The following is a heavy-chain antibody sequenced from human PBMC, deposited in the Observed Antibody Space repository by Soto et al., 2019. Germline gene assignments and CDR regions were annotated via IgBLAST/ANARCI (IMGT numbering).Heavy chain of an antibody. J-gene: IGHJ4*02. D-gene: IGHD2-21*01. Sequence: ASVKVSCKASGYTFTGYYMDWVRQAPGQGLEWMGIINPSGGSTSYAQKFQGRVTMTRDTSTSTVYMELSSLRSEDTAVYYCARETGCGGDCFTYYFDYWGQGTLVTVSS. V-gene: IGHV1-46*03. CDR2: INPSGGST. CDR1: GYTFTGYY. CDR3: ARETGCGGDCFTYYFDY.